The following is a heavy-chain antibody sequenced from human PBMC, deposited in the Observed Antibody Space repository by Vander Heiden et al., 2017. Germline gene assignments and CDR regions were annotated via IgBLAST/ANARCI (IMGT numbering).Heavy chain of an antibody. D-gene: IGHD3-10*01. CDR3: AKDIEGVVRGVIDY. Sequence: EVQLVESGGGLVQPGRSLRLSCAASGFTFDDYAMPWVRQAPGKGLEWVSGISWNSGSIGYADSVKGRFTISRDNAKNSLYLQMNSLRAEDTALYYCAKDIEGVVRGVIDYWGQGTLVTVSS. V-gene: IGHV3-9*01. CDR1: GFTFDDYA. CDR2: ISWNSGSI. J-gene: IGHJ4*02.